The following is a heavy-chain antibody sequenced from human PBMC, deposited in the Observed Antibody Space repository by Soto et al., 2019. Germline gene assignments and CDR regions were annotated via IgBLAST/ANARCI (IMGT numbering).Heavy chain of an antibody. CDR3: ATWLGLSTGTPSDDYYYYGMDV. J-gene: IGHJ6*02. CDR2: FDPEDGET. Sequence: ASVKVSCKVSGYTLTELSMHWVRQAPGKGLEWMGGFDPEDGETIYAQKFQGRVTMTEDTSTDTAYMEMSSLRSEDTAVYYCATWLGLSTGTPSDDYYYYGMDVWGQGTTVTVSS. V-gene: IGHV1-24*01. D-gene: IGHD1-1*01. CDR1: GYTLTELS.